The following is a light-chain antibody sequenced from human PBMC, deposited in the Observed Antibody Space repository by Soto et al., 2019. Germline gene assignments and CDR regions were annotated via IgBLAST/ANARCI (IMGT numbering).Light chain of an antibody. Sequence: QSALTQPASVSGSPGQSITISCTGTSSDVGSYNFVSWYQQHPGKAPKLMISEVTNRPSGISNRFSGSKSGYTASLTISGLQAEDEADYYCCSYTSSGTLVFGGGTKVTVL. CDR1: SSDVGSYNF. J-gene: IGLJ3*02. CDR3: CSYTSSGTLV. CDR2: EVT. V-gene: IGLV2-14*03.